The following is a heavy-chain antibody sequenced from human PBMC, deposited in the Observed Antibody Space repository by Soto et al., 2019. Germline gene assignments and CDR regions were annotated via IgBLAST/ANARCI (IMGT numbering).Heavy chain of an antibody. CDR1: GYPVTAYY. CDR2: INPATGAA. Sequence: QLHLVQSGAVVKKPGASVTVSCSASGYPVTAYYMHWVRQAPGRGLEWMGGINPATGAAKYTQTFQGRVTKTRGTANSTVVMEMGRLKSEDTAGFYCARGGGVGVAGSAAFDMWGQGTLVTVSS. CDR3: ARGGGVGVAGSAAFDM. D-gene: IGHD3-3*01. J-gene: IGHJ3*02. V-gene: IGHV1-2*02.